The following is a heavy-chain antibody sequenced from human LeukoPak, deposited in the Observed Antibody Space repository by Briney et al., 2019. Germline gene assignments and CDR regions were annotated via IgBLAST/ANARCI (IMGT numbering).Heavy chain of an antibody. CDR1: GFTFRNFW. D-gene: IGHD6-13*01. Sequence: GGSLRLSCGASGFTFRNFWMNWVRQAPGKGLEWVSVIYSGDRSYSADSVKGRFTISRDNSKNTLYLQMSSLRVEDTAVYYCARLEYSSSWPPFDHWGQGTLVTVSS. CDR3: ARLEYSSSWPPFDH. V-gene: IGHV3-66*01. J-gene: IGHJ4*02. CDR2: IYSGDRS.